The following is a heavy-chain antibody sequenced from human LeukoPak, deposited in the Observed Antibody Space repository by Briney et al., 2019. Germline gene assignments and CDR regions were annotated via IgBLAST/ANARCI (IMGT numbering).Heavy chain of an antibody. CDR2: ISSSSSYI. CDR3: ATLPERLTGYSY. Sequence: GGSLRLSCAASGFTFSSYGMHWVRQAPGKGLEWVSSISSSSSYIYYADSVKGRFTISRDNAKNSLYLQMNSLRAEDTAVYYCATLPERLTGYSYWGQGTLVTVPS. D-gene: IGHD3-9*01. CDR1: GFTFSSYG. V-gene: IGHV3-21*01. J-gene: IGHJ4*02.